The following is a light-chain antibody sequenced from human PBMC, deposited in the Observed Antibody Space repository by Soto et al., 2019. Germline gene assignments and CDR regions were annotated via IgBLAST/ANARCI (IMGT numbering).Light chain of an antibody. J-gene: IGKJ4*01. CDR1: QGIRND. V-gene: IGKV1-17*01. CDR2: AAS. CDR3: RQLESSPST. Sequence: IQLTQSPSSLSASVGDRVTITCRASQGIRNDLGWYQQKPGKAPKLLIYAASTLQSGVPSRFRGSGSGTDFTLTISRLQPEDFSTYYCRQLESSPSTFGGGTKVDIK.